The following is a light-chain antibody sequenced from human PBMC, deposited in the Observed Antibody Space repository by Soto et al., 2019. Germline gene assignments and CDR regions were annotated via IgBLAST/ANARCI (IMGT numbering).Light chain of an antibody. CDR1: RDIRDY. V-gene: IGKV1-33*01. Sequence: DIQMTQSPSSLSASVGDRVTITCQASRDIRDYLNWYQQKPGTAPKLLIYDASNLETGVPSRFSGSGSGTDFTFTISSLQPEDFATYYCQHYDNLPFIFGPGTKVDIK. J-gene: IGKJ3*01. CDR2: DAS. CDR3: QHYDNLPFI.